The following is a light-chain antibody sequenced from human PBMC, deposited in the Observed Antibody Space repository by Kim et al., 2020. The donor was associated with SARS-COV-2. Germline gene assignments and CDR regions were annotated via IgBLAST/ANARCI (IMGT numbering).Light chain of an antibody. CDR2: GAS. V-gene: IGKV3-20*01. CDR1: QSVSSNY. CDR3: QQYSSSPAT. J-gene: IGKJ1*01. Sequence: SPGARATLSCRASQSVSSNYLAWYQHKPVQAPRLLIYGASSRATGIPDRFSGSGSGTDFTLTITRLEPEDFAVYYCQQYSSSPATFGQGTKVDIK.